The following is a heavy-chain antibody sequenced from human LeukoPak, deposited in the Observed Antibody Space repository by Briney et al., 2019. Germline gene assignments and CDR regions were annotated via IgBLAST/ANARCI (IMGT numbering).Heavy chain of an antibody. Sequence: AGGSLRLSCTVSGFTVSSDSMSWVRQAPGKGLEWVSFIYSGGSTHYSDSVKGRLTISRDNSKNTLYLQMNSLRAEDTAVYYCARRAGAYSHPYDYWGQGTLVTVSS. CDR2: IYSGGST. J-gene: IGHJ4*02. CDR1: GFTVSSDS. CDR3: ARRAGAYSHPYDY. D-gene: IGHD4/OR15-4a*01. V-gene: IGHV3-53*01.